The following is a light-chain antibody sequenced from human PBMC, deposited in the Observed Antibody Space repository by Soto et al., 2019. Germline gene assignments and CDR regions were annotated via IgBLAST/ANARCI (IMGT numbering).Light chain of an antibody. V-gene: IGKV1-39*01. CDR3: QQYDSSSPT. Sequence: DIQMTQSPSSLSASVGDRVTITCRASQSISSRLNWFQQKSGKAPTLLMYAASTLQSGVPSRFSGGGSGTAFTLTIRSLQPDDSATYYCQQYDSSSPTFGQGTKLEIK. J-gene: IGKJ2*01. CDR1: QSISSR. CDR2: AAS.